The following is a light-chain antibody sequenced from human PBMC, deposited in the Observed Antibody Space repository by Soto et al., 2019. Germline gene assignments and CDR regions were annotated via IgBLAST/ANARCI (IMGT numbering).Light chain of an antibody. J-gene: IGKJ4*01. CDR2: DAS. Sequence: EIVLTQSPATLSLSPGERATLSCRASQSVSSYLAWYQQKPGQAPRLLIYDASNRATGIPARFSGSGSGTDFTLTISSLEPEDFAVYYCQQRSNWPPSTFGGGPKVEIK. V-gene: IGKV3-11*01. CDR1: QSVSSY. CDR3: QQRSNWPPST.